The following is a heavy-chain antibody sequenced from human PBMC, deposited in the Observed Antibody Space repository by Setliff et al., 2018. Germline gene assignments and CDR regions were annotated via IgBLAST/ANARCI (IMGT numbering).Heavy chain of an antibody. CDR2: IYHSGNT. V-gene: IGHV4-38-2*02. Sequence: SETLSLTCNVSGDSISSTYHWGWIRQSPGKGLEWIGTIYHSGNTYYNPSLNSRLTISVDTSKNQFSLRLTSVTAADTAIYYCAIPSMVRGVIITPLGYWGQGTLVTVSS. J-gene: IGHJ4*02. D-gene: IGHD3-10*01. CDR1: GDSISSTYH. CDR3: AIPSMVRGVIITPLGY.